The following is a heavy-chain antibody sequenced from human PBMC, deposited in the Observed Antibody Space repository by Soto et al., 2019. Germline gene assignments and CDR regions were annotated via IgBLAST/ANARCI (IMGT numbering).Heavy chain of an antibody. Sequence: QVHLVESGGGVVQPGRSLGLSCAASGFTFSVHAMHWVRQAPGKGLEWVGLISFDGTNIYYADSLKGRFTISRDNSKNTLFLQMNSLKSDDTAVYYCARDPGVGYCSGGSCYVPDFWGQGTLVTVSS. V-gene: IGHV3-30-3*01. CDR1: GFTFSVHA. D-gene: IGHD2-15*01. CDR3: ARDPGVGYCSGGSCYVPDF. CDR2: ISFDGTNI. J-gene: IGHJ4*02.